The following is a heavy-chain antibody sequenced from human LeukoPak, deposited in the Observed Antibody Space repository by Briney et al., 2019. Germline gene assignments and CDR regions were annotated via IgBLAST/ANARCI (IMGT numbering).Heavy chain of an antibody. V-gene: IGHV4-4*07. CDR2: IYTSGST. J-gene: IGHJ5*02. CDR1: GGSISSYY. CDR3: ARDRVSLVTGTTPTGWFDP. Sequence: SETLSLTCTVSGGSISSYYWSWIRQPAGKGLEWIGRIYTSGSTNYNPSLKSRVTMSVDTSKNQLSLKLSSVTAADTAVYYCARDRVSLVTGTTPTGWFDPWGQGTLVTVSS. D-gene: IGHD1-7*01.